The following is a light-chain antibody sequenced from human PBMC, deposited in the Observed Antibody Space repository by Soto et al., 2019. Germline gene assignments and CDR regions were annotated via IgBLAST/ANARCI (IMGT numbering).Light chain of an antibody. CDR2: DAS. CDR3: QQRSNWRQT. Sequence: EIVLTQSPATLSLSPGERANLSCRASQSVSSYLAWYQQKPGQAPRLLIYDASNRATGIPARFSGSGSGTDFTLTISSLEPEDFAVYYCQQRSNWRQTFGQGTKLEIK. CDR1: QSVSSY. J-gene: IGKJ2*01. V-gene: IGKV3-11*01.